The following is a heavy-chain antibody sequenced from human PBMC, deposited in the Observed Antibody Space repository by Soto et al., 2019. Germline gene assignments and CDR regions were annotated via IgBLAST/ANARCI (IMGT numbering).Heavy chain of an antibody. CDR1: DFPLSNSG. J-gene: IGHJ6*02. D-gene: IGHD6-6*01. CDR3: ARDPTPIADSSTVYYYGLDV. Sequence: HPGGPLRLSSKASDFPLSNSGAHWVRQSPGKGLQSLALSCCYGIRKYYAGCERRRFTISRDDSKHTLYLQTNNRRPEDSGVYLCARDPTPIADSSTVYYYGLDVSGPGATVTGSS. V-gene: IGHV3-30*03. CDR2: SCCYGIRK.